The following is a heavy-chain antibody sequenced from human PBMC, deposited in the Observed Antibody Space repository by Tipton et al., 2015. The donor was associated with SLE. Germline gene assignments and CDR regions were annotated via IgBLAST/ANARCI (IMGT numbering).Heavy chain of an antibody. CDR2: MSPKYDKT. D-gene: IGHD7-27*01. CDR1: GYTFTTYG. Sequence: QSGAEVKKPGASVRVSCKASGYTFTTYGISWVRQAPGQGLEWMGWMSPKYDKTGYAQKFQGRVTMTSDTSISTAYMELSSLTSEDTAVYYCARGVDAGVDYWGQGTLVTVSS. V-gene: IGHV1-8*02. J-gene: IGHJ4*02. CDR3: ARGVDAGVDY.